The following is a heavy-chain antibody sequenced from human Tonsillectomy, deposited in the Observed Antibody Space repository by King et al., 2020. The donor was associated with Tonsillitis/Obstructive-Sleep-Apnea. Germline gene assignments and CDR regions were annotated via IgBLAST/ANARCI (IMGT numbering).Heavy chain of an antibody. Sequence: VQLQQWGAGLLKPSETLSLTCGVYGGSFSGYYWSWIRQPPGKGLEWIGEISHTGSTNYNPSLKSRVTISLDTSKNQLSLKLSSVTAADTAVYYCVRDNGGGSAFDIWGQGTMVTVSS. CDR1: GGSFSGYY. V-gene: IGHV4-34*01. J-gene: IGHJ3*02. CDR2: ISHTGST. D-gene: IGHD3-16*01. CDR3: VRDNGGGSAFDI.